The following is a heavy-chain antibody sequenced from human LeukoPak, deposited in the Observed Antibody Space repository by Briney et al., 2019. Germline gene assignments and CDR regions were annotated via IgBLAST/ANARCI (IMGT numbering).Heavy chain of an antibody. V-gene: IGHV3-66*02. CDR1: GFTVSSNY. D-gene: IGHD6-19*01. CDR2: IYSGGST. Sequence: GGSLRLSCAASGFTVSSNYLSGVRQAPGKGLEWVSDIYSGGSTYYADSVKGRFTISRDNSKNTLYLQMNSLRAEDTAVYYCARGGDSSGWVYYGMDVWGQGTTVTVSS. J-gene: IGHJ6*02. CDR3: ARGGDSSGWVYYGMDV.